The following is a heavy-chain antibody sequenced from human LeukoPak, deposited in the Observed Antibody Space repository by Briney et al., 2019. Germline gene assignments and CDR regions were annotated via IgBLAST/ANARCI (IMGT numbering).Heavy chain of an antibody. CDR1: GFTFSSYG. CDR2: IRYDGSNK. D-gene: IGHD3-22*01. Sequence: GGSLRLSCAASGFTFSSYGMHWVRQAPGKGLEWVAFIRYDGSNKYYADSVKGRFTISRDNAKNSLHLQMNSLRAEDTAIYYCARDRDLYYDSNTYPLYWYFDLWGRGTLVTVSS. J-gene: IGHJ2*01. V-gene: IGHV3-30*02. CDR3: ARDRDLYYDSNTYPLYWYFDL.